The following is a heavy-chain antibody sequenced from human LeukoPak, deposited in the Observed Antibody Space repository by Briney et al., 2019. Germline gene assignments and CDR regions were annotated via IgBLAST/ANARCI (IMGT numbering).Heavy chain of an antibody. D-gene: IGHD4-17*01. CDR1: GFTFSSYW. J-gene: IGHJ5*02. CDR2: INSDGSST. Sequence: QPGGSLRLSCAASGFTFSSYWMHWVRQAPGKGLGWVSRINSDGSSTSYADSVKGRFTISRDNAKNTLYLQINSLRAEDTAVYYCARSRDYGDGRIGSYWFDPWGQGTLVTVSS. CDR3: ARSRDYGDGRIGSYWFDP. V-gene: IGHV3-74*01.